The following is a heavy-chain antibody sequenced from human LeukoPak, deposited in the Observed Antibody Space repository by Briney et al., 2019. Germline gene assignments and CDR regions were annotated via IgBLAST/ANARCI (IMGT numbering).Heavy chain of an antibody. D-gene: IGHD3-10*01. Sequence: GGSLRLSCAASGFTFSSYEMNWVRQAPGKGLEWVSHISSSGSTIYYADSVKGRFTISRDNAKNSLYLQMNSLRAEDTAVYYCARGPMVRGVIITTRGDYWGQGTLVTVSS. CDR2: ISSSGSTI. CDR1: GFTFSSYE. J-gene: IGHJ4*02. CDR3: ARGPMVRGVIITTRGDY. V-gene: IGHV3-48*03.